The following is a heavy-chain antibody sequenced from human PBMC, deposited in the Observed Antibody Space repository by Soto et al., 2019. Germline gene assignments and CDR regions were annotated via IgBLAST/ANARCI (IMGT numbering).Heavy chain of an antibody. D-gene: IGHD3-9*01. CDR3: ARRDWSGSTSHFYFDY. J-gene: IGHJ4*02. V-gene: IGHV4-4*02. Sequence: ASETLSLTCAVSGGSIISSNWWNWVRQPPGKGLEWIGEIYHSGSTYYKPSLKSRVAMSVDTSKNQFSLKLTSATAADTAVYYCARRDWSGSTSHFYFDYWGQGVLATVSS. CDR2: IYHSGST. CDR1: GGSIISSNW.